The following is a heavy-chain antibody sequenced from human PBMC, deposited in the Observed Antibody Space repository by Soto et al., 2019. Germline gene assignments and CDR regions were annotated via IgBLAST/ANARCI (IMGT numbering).Heavy chain of an antibody. J-gene: IGHJ6*02. Sequence: GGSLSLSCAASGFTFSSYGMHWVRQAPGKGLEWVAVISYDGSNKYYADSVKGRFTISRDNSKNTLYLQMSSLRAEDTAVYYCAKEGDLLRYFDYYYYGMDVWGQGTTVTVSS. CDR3: AKEGDLLRYFDYYYYGMDV. D-gene: IGHD3-9*01. CDR1: GFTFSSYG. V-gene: IGHV3-30*18. CDR2: ISYDGSNK.